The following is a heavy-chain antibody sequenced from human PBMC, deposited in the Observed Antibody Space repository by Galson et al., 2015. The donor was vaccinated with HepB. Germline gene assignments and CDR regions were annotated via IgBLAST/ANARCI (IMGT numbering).Heavy chain of an antibody. Sequence: SLRLSCAPSGFIFSSYTIHWVRQAPDKGLEWVAVVSHDGGIKKYADSVKGRFTISRDNSKNTLFLQMNSLTTEDTAVYYCARELTIFGVVIVRYDAFDIWGQGTMVTVSS. CDR1: GFIFSSYT. D-gene: IGHD3-3*01. J-gene: IGHJ3*02. V-gene: IGHV3-30-3*01. CDR3: ARELTIFGVVIVRYDAFDI. CDR2: VSHDGGIK.